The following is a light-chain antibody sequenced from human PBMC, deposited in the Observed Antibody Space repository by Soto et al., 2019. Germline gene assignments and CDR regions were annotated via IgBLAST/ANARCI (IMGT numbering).Light chain of an antibody. V-gene: IGLV1-47*01. J-gene: IGLJ1*01. CDR1: SSNIGSNY. Sequence: QSALTQPPSASGTPGQRVTISCSGSSSNIGSNYVYWYQQLPGTAPKLLIYRNNQRPSGVPDRFSGSKSGTSASLAISGLRSEDEADYYCAAWDDSLSGLYVFGTRTKVTV. CDR2: RNN. CDR3: AAWDDSLSGLYV.